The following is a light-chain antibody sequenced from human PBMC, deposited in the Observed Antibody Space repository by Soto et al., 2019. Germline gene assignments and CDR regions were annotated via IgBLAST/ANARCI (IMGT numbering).Light chain of an antibody. CDR2: EVS. V-gene: IGLV2-14*01. Sequence: QSALTQPASVSWSPRQSITISCTGTSSDVGAYNYVSWYQQHPGKAPKLMIYEVSYRPSGVSDRFSGSRSGNTASLTISGLQAEDESDYYCSSYTSSTTWVFGGGTQLTVL. CDR3: SSYTSSTTWV. CDR1: SSDVGAYNY. J-gene: IGLJ3*02.